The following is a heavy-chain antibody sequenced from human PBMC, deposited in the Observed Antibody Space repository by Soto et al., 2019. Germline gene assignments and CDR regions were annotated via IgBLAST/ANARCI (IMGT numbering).Heavy chain of an antibody. Sequence: ASVKVSCKASGYTFTGYYMHWVRQAPGQGLEWMGWINPNSGGTNYAQKFQGWVTMTRDTSISTAYMELSRLRSDDTAVYYCARDSRGITGTINYFDYWGQGTLVTVSS. CDR1: GYTFTGYY. CDR2: INPNSGGT. J-gene: IGHJ4*02. D-gene: IGHD1-7*01. V-gene: IGHV1-2*04. CDR3: ARDSRGITGTINYFDY.